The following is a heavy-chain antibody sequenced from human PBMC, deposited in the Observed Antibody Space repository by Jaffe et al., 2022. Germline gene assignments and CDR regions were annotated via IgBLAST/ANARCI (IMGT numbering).Heavy chain of an antibody. J-gene: IGHJ5*02. D-gene: IGHD4-17*01. Sequence: QVTLRESGPALVKPTQTLTLTCTFSGFSLSTSGMCVSWVRQPPGKALEWLALIDWDDDKYYSTSLKTRLTISKDTSKNQVVLTMTNMDPVDTATYYCARTQMMTTVTQGGFDPWGQGTLVTVSS. V-gene: IGHV2-70*20. CDR3: ARTQMMTTVTQGGFDP. CDR2: IDWDDDK. CDR1: GFSLSTSGMC.